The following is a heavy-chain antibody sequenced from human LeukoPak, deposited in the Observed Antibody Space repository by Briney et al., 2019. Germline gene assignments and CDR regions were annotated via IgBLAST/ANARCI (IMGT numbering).Heavy chain of an antibody. Sequence: SETLSLTCAVSGDSFSSHYWTWIRQPPGRGLEWIGYISYIGTTNYNPSLKSRVTISIDTSKNQFSLKLSSVTTADTAVYYCARDQTVLVEQQPYSRVDPWGQGTLVTVSS. CDR2: ISYIGTT. CDR1: GDSFSSHY. J-gene: IGHJ5*02. V-gene: IGHV4-59*11. D-gene: IGHD6-13*01. CDR3: ARDQTVLVEQQPYSRVDP.